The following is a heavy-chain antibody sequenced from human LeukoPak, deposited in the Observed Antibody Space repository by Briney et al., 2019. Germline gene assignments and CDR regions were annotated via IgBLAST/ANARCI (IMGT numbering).Heavy chain of an antibody. CDR1: GVSISSSNSY. Sequence: SDTLSLTCTVSGVSISSSNSYWGWIRQPPGRGLEWIGSIYYSGNTYYNASLKSQVSISIDTSKNQFSLRLTSVTAADTAVYYCARQTGSGLFILPGGQGTLVTVSS. V-gene: IGHV4-39*01. CDR3: ARQTGSGLFILP. CDR2: IYYSGNT. J-gene: IGHJ4*02. D-gene: IGHD3/OR15-3a*01.